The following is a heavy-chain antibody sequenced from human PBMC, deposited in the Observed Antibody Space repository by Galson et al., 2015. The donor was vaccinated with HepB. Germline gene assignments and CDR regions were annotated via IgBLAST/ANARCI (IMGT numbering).Heavy chain of an antibody. J-gene: IGHJ4*02. CDR1: GFTFSSYA. D-gene: IGHD4-17*01. Sequence: SLRLSCAASGFTFSSYAMSWVRQAPGKGLEWVSAISGSGGSTYYADSVKGRFTISRDNSKNTLYLQMNSLRAEDTAVYYCAKDTYGDYGKNDYWGQGTLVTVSS. CDR3: AKDTYGDYGKNDY. CDR2: ISGSGGST. V-gene: IGHV3-23*01.